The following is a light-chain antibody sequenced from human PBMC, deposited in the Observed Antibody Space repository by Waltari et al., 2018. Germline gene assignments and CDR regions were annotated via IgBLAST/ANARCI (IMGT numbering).Light chain of an antibody. Sequence: EIVLTQSPGTLSLSPGERATLPCRASQTARATYLAWYQQKPGQAPTLVIHDTSSRATGIPDRFSGSGSGTDFSLTISSLEPEDFAVYYCQQYDISPLTFGGGTKVE. V-gene: IGKV3-20*01. J-gene: IGKJ4*01. CDR1: QTARATY. CDR3: QQYDISPLT. CDR2: DTS.